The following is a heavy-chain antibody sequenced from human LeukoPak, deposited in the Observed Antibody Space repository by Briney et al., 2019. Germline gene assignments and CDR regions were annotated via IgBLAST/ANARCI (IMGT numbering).Heavy chain of an antibody. CDR3: ARSVEMATEPGY. CDR1: GYTFTGYY. J-gene: IGHJ4*02. D-gene: IGHD5-24*01. V-gene: IGHV1-2*06. Sequence: ASEKVSCKASGYTFTGYYMYWVRQAPGQGLEWMGRINPNSGGTNYAQKFQGRVTMTRDTSISTAYMELSRLKSDDTAVYYCARSVEMATEPGYWGQGTLVTVSS. CDR2: INPNSGGT.